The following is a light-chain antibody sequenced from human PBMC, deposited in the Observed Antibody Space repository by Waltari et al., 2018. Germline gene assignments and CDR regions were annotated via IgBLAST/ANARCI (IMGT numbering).Light chain of an antibody. Sequence: QLVLTQSPSASASLGASVKLTRTLSSGHSSYAIAWHQQQPEKGPRYLMKLNSDGSHKKGDGIPDRFSGSSSGTERFLTISSLQSEDEGDYYCQTWGTGFQVFGTGTKVTVL. CDR2: LNSDGSH. J-gene: IGLJ1*01. CDR3: QTWGTGFQV. CDR1: SGHSSYA. V-gene: IGLV4-69*01.